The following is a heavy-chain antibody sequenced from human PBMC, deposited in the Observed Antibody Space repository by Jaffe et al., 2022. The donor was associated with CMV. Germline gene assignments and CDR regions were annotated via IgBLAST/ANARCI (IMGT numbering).Heavy chain of an antibody. V-gene: IGHV3-21*01. Sequence: EVQLVESGGGLVKPGGSLRLSCAASGFTFSSYSMNWVRQAPGKGLEWVSSISSSSSYIYYADSVKGRFTISRDNAKNSLYLQMNSLRAEDTAVYYCATTKRLGELSVPDYWGQGTLVTVSS. CDR1: GFTFSSYS. J-gene: IGHJ4*02. D-gene: IGHD3-16*02. CDR3: ATTKRLGELSVPDY. CDR2: ISSSSSYI.